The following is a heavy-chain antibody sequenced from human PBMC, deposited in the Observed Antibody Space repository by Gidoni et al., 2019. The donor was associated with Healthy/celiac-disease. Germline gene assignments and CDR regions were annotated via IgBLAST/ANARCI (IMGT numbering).Heavy chain of an antibody. V-gene: IGHV4-59*01. Sequence: QVQLQESGPGLVKPSETLSLTCTVPGGSIRSYYWRWIRQPPGKGLEWIGYIYYSGRTNYNPSLKSRVTISVDTSKNQFSLKLSSVTAADTAVYYCARGAVDTMVRGVPYYYYGMDVWGQGTTVTVSS. CDR3: ARGAVDTMVRGVPYYYYGMDV. CDR2: IYYSGRT. J-gene: IGHJ6*02. CDR1: GGSIRSYY. D-gene: IGHD3-10*01.